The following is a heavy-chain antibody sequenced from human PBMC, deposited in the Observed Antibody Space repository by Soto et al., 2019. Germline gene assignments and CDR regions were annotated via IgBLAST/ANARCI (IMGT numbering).Heavy chain of an antibody. V-gene: IGHV3-23*01. CDR2: ISGSGGST. Sequence: GGSLRLSCAASGFPFSSYAMSWVRQAPGKGLEWVSAISGSGGSTYYADSVKGRFTISRDNSKNTLYLQMNSLRAEDTAVYYCAKDLYYDSSGFDYWGQGTLVTVSS. CDR3: AKDLYYDSSGFDY. J-gene: IGHJ4*02. D-gene: IGHD3-22*01. CDR1: GFPFSSYA.